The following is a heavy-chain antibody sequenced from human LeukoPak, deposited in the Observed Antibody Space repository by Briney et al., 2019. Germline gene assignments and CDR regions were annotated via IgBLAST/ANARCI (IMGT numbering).Heavy chain of an antibody. D-gene: IGHD2-8*02. CDR2: INWNGGTT. CDR3: ARASTGTPGGYYYYYLDV. Sequence: PGGSLRLSCAASGFTFDDYGMSWVRQAPGKGLEWVSGINWNGGTTDYADSVKGRFTISRDNDRNSLYLQMNSPRAEDTALYYCARASTGTPGGYYYYYLDVWGKGTTVSVSS. V-gene: IGHV3-20*04. J-gene: IGHJ6*03. CDR1: GFTFDDYG.